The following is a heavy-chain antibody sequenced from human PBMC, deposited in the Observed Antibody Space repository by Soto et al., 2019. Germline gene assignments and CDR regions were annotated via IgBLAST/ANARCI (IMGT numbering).Heavy chain of an antibody. J-gene: IGHJ4*01. CDR2: ITWNSGKI. CDR3: VKDSYADFHRVLSTAEYFFDY. CDR1: GFTFDDYA. V-gene: IGHV3-9*01. Sequence: RRLSCTASGFTFDDYAMHWVRQGPGRGLEWVSGITWNSGKIAYADSVKGRLTIARDDDNNSLYLQMNSLRPEDTALYYCVKDSYADFHRVLSTAEYFFDYWGHGTLVTVSS. D-gene: IGHD2-15*01.